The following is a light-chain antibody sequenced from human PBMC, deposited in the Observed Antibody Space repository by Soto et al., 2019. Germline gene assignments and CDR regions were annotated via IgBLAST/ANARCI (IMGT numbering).Light chain of an antibody. J-gene: IGKJ1*01. CDR2: AAS. V-gene: IGKV1-39*01. CDR3: QQSYSATWT. CDR1: QSVSNY. Sequence: DIKMTQSPSSLSASVGDRVTITCRASQSVSNYLQWYQQKSGHAPKLLVYAASSLHSGVPSRFSGSGSETDFTLTISSLQPEDFATYSCQQSYSATWTFGQGTKV.